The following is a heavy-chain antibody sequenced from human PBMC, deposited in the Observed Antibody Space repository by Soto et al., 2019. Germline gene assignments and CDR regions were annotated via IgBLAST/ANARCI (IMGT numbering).Heavy chain of an antibody. J-gene: IGHJ3*02. Sequence: QVQLQQWGAGLLKPSETLSLTCAVYGGSFSGYYWSWIRQPPGKGLEWIGEMNHSGSTNYNPSLRSRVTMSVDTSKSQFSLKLSSVTAADTAVYYCARVVKYYGSGSYYNGGFACDIWCQGTMVTVSS. CDR3: ARVVKYYGSGSYYNGGFACDI. CDR2: MNHSGST. D-gene: IGHD3-10*01. CDR1: GGSFSGYY. V-gene: IGHV4-34*01.